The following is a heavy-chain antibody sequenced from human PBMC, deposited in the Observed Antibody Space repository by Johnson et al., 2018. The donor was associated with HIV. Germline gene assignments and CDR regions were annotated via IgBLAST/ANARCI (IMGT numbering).Heavy chain of an antibody. Sequence: VQLVESGGGLVKPGGSLRLSCAASGFTFSDYYMSWIRQAPGKGLEWVASIKQDGSEKHYVDSVWGRFSISRDNAKSSLCLQMNSLRVDDTAVYYCARDDDYSRVRAFDIWGQGTMVTVSS. D-gene: IGHD4-11*01. V-gene: IGHV3-7*01. J-gene: IGHJ3*02. CDR3: ARDDDYSRVRAFDI. CDR2: IKQDGSEK. CDR1: GFTFSDYY.